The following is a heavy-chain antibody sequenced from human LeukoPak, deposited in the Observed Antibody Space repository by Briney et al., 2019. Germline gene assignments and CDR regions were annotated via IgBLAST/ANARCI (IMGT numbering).Heavy chain of an antibody. D-gene: IGHD3-10*01. J-gene: IGHJ4*02. CDR3: ARGAVRGGTNFDY. Sequence: SQTLSLTCAISGDSVSGSPAVWNWIRQSPSRGLEWLGRAYYRSRWYIDYAVSVKGRITITPDTSKNQFSLQLNSVTPEDTAVYYCARGAVRGGTNFDYWGQGTLVTVSS. CDR1: GDSVSGSPAV. V-gene: IGHV6-1*01. CDR2: AYYRSRWYI.